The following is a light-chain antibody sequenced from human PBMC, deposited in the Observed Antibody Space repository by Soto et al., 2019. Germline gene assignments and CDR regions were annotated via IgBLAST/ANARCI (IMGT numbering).Light chain of an antibody. CDR1: SSDIGGYKF. CDR3: SSYTSSRTLV. V-gene: IGLV2-14*01. J-gene: IGLJ2*01. CDR2: GVS. Sequence: QSALTQPASVSGSPGQSITISCTGTSSDIGGYKFVSWYQQHPGKAPKLMIYGVSNRPSGVSNRLSGSKSGNAASLTISGLQAEDEADYYCSSYTSSRTLVFGGGTKLNVL.